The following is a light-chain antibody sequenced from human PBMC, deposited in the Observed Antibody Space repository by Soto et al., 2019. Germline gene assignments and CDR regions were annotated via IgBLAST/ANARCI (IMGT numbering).Light chain of an antibody. Sequence: DLQLTQSPSFLSASVGDRVTITCRASQGISSYLAWYQQKPGKAPKLLIYAASTLQSGVPSRFSGSGSGTEFTLTISSLQPEDFATYYCQQLNSYLRFGGGTKVEIK. CDR3: QQLNSYLR. CDR1: QGISSY. J-gene: IGKJ4*01. CDR2: AAS. V-gene: IGKV1-9*01.